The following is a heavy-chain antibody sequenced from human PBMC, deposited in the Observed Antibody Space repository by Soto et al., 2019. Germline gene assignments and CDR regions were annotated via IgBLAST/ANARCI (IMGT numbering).Heavy chain of an antibody. D-gene: IGHD2-8*01. CDR2: INQDGSDQ. J-gene: IGHJ5*02. CDR1: GFTFSSHW. Sequence: EVQVVESGGGLVQPGGSLRLSCAASGFTFSSHWMTWVRQVPGKGLEWVANINQDGSDQYYVDSVKGRFTISRDNAKNSLSLHMNSLRVEDTAVYYCATSMRHTLNPWGQGTVVTVSS. CDR3: ATSMRHTLNP. V-gene: IGHV3-7*01.